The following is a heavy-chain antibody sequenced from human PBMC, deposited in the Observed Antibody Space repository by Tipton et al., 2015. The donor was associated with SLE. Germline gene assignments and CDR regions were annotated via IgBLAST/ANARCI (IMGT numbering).Heavy chain of an antibody. Sequence: TLSLTCTVSGGSISSSSYYWGWIRQPPGKGLEWIGEINHSGSANYNPSLKSRVTISVDTSKNQFSLKLSSVTAADTAVYYCARKGRWTVFGVAHRGALFDYWGQGTLVTVSS. V-gene: IGHV4-39*07. D-gene: IGHD3-3*01. CDR2: INHSGSA. J-gene: IGHJ4*02. CDR1: GGSISSSSYY. CDR3: ARKGRWTVFGVAHRGALFDY.